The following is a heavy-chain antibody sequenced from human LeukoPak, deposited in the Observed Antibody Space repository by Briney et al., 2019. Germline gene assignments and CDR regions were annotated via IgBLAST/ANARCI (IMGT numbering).Heavy chain of an antibody. D-gene: IGHD4-17*01. CDR3: ARDENYGIFFNVDY. CDR1: GYTFTSYD. CDR2: MNPNSGNT. V-gene: IGHV1-8*03. J-gene: IGHJ4*02. Sequence: ASVKVSCKASGYTFTSYDINWVRQATGQGLEWMGWMNPNSGNTGYAQKFQGRVTITRNTSISTAYMELRSLRSDDTAIYYCARDENYGIFFNVDYWGQGTLVTVSS.